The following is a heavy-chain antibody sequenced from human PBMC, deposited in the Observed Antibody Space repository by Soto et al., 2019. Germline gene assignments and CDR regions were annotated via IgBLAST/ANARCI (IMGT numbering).Heavy chain of an antibody. CDR3: ARRYGYSFDY. CDR2: IYYSGST. V-gene: IGHV4-30-4*01. Sequence: SETLSLTCTVSGGSISSDDYYWSWIRQPPGKGLECIGYIYYSGSTYYNPSLKSRVTISVDTSKNQFSLKLSSVTAADTAVYYCARRYGYSFDYWGQGTLVTVSS. J-gene: IGHJ4*02. D-gene: IGHD1-1*01. CDR1: GGSISSDDYY.